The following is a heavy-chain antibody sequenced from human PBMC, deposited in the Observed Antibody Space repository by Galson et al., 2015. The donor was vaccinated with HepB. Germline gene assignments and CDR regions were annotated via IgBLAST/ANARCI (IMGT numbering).Heavy chain of an antibody. V-gene: IGHV1-69*13. D-gene: IGHD6-6*01. CDR3: ARDRVNSIAARSYYYYYYDMDV. J-gene: IGHJ6*02. CDR2: IIPIFGTA. CDR1: GGTFSSYA. Sequence: SVKVSCKASGGTFSSYAISWVRQAPGQGLEWMGGIIPIFGTANYAQKFQGRVTITADESTSTAYMELSSLRSEDTAVYYCARDRVNSIAARSYYYYYYDMDVWGQGTTVTVSS.